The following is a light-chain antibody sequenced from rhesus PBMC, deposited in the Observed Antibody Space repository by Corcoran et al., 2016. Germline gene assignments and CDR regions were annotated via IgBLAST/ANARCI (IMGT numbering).Light chain of an antibody. Sequence: DIQMSQSPSSLSASVGDRVTITCRASQGISSYLNWYQQKPGKAPKLLIYYANSLASGVPSRFSGSGSGTDFTLTLSRLQPEDFATYYCQQGNINPYRFGQETKVEIK. CDR3: QQGNINPYR. J-gene: IGKJ2*01. CDR2: YAN. CDR1: QGISSY. V-gene: IGKV1-32*02.